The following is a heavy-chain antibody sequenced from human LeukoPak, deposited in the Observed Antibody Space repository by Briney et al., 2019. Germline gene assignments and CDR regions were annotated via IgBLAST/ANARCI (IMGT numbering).Heavy chain of an antibody. CDR2: IFASGET. J-gene: IGHJ5*01. CDR1: GDSISTSY. CDR3: ARDRYTWHDRDWFDS. D-gene: IGHD1-20*01. V-gene: IGHV4-4*07. Sequence: SETLSLTCTVSGDSISTSYWSWIRQPAGKRMEWIGRIFASGETNYNPSLESRVIMSRDTSNNQFFLRLTSVTAADTAVYYCARDRYTWHDRDWFDSWGLGTLVTVSS.